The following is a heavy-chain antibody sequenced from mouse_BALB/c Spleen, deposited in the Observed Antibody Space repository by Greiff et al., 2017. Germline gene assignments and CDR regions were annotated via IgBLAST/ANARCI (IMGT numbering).Heavy chain of an antibody. J-gene: IGHJ2*01. D-gene: IGHD2-4*01. CDR2: ISSGGSYT. Sequence: EVNVVESGGDLVKPGGSLKLSCAASGFTFSSYGMSWVRQTPDKRLEWVATISSGGSYTYYPDSVKGRFTISRDNAKNTLYLQMSSLKSEDTAMYYCARPGDYDEGNYFDYWGQGTTLTVSS. CDR1: GFTFSSYG. CDR3: ARPGDYDEGNYFDY. V-gene: IGHV5-6*01.